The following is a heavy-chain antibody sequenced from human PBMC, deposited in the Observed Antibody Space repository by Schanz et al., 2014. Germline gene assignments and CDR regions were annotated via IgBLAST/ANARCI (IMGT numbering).Heavy chain of an antibody. CDR2: ISSSSSYI. V-gene: IGHV3-21*04. CDR3: VKDPDKYNWNDVEGMDV. CDR1: GFDFSNFG. Sequence: DVQLVDSGGGLVQPGGSLGLSCAASGFDFSNFGMNWVRQAPGKGLEWVSSISSSSSYIYYADSVKGRFTISRDNSKNTLYLQMKSLRVEDTAVYYCVKDPDKYNWNDVEGMDVWGPGTTVTVSS. D-gene: IGHD1-1*01. J-gene: IGHJ6*01.